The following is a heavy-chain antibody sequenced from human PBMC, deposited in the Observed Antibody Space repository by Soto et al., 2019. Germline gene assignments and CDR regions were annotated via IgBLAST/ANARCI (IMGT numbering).Heavy chain of an antibody. D-gene: IGHD2-21*02. CDR1: GFSLSTTGVG. CDR2: IYWDDDK. J-gene: IGHJ6*04. V-gene: IGHV2-5*02. Sequence: QITLKESGPTLVKPTQTLTLTCSFSGFSLSTTGVGVGWIRQPPGKALEWLALIYWDDDKRYNPSLNSRLTITKDTAKNQVVLAITNMDPVDTATYYCVQSRCGGDCLQSYSSHSYYGLDVWGKGTTVTVSS. CDR3: VQSRCGGDCLQSYSSHSYYGLDV.